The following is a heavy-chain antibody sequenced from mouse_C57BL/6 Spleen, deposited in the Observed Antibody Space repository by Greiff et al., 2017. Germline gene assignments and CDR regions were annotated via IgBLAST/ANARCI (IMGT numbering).Heavy chain of an antibody. CDR3: ARGGYSY. CDR2: IDPSDSYT. J-gene: IGHJ2*01. D-gene: IGHD2-3*01. Sequence: QVQLQQPGAELVMPGASVKLSCKASGYTFTSYWMHWVKQRPGQGLVWIGEIDPSDSYTNYNQKFKGKSTLTVDKSSSTAYMQLSSLTSEDSAVYYCARGGYSYWGQGTTLTVSS. V-gene: IGHV1-69*01. CDR1: GYTFTSYW.